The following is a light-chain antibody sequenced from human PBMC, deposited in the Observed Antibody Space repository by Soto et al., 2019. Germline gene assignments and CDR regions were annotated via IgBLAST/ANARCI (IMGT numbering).Light chain of an antibody. Sequence: EIVVTQSPATLSVSPGDTVTLSCRASQSVRRNLAWCQQKPGQAPRLLIYAVSTRAAGIPARFSGSGSETEFTLTISSLQSEDFAIYYCQHYDHWPLAFGGGTKVDIK. CDR1: QSVRRN. CDR3: QHYDHWPLA. V-gene: IGKV3-15*01. CDR2: AVS. J-gene: IGKJ4*01.